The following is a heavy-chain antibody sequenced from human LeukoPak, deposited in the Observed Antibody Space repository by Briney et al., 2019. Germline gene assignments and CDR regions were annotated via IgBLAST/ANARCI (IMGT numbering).Heavy chain of an antibody. Sequence: SETLSLTCSVSDDSITMYYWTWIRQPPAKGLEWIGYIDHTERTNYNPSHNGSGSISRDTSKNHFSLWLRTVTAADTAVYVCARGRVSSSAWYSTYYYYFYKDVWGKRATVTVSS. CDR3: ARGRVSSSAWYSTYYYYFYKDV. CDR1: DDSITMYY. J-gene: IGHJ6*03. CDR2: IDHTERT. D-gene: IGHD4-11*01. V-gene: IGHV4-59*01.